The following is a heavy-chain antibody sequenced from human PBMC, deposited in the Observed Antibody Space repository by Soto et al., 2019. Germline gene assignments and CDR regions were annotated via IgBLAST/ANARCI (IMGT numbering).Heavy chain of an antibody. V-gene: IGHV1-3*01. J-gene: IGHJ5*02. CDR1: GYTFTTFS. D-gene: IGHD3-16*01. CDR3: ARSLVTTFSDYFDP. Sequence: GASVKVSCKASGYTFTTFSIHWVRQAPGQRLEWMGWINAGNGNTKYSQKFQGRVTITRDTSASTAYMELSSLRSEDTAIYYCARSLVTTFSDYFDPWGQGTLVTVS. CDR2: INAGNGNT.